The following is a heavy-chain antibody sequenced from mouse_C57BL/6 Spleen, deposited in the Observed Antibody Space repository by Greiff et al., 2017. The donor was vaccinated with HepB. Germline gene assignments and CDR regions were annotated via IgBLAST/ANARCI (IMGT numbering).Heavy chain of an antibody. CDR3: ASNYGNIYAMDY. CDR2: IDPNSGGT. V-gene: IGHV1-72*01. D-gene: IGHD2-1*01. CDR1: GYTFTSYW. J-gene: IGHJ4*01. Sequence: QVQLQQSGAELVKPGASVKLSCKASGYTFTSYWMHWVKQRPGRGLEWIGRIDPNSGGTKYNEKFKSQATLTVDKPSSTAYMELSSLTSEDSAVYYCASNYGNIYAMDYWGQGTSVTVSS.